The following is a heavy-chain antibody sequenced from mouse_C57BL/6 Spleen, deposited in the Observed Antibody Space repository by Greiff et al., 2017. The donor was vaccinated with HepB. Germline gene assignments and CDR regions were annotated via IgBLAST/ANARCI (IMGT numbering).Heavy chain of an antibody. CDR1: GFTFSSYA. CDR3: AREKITTVVAHWYFDV. Sequence: EVMLVESGGGLVKPGGSLKLSCAASGFTFSSYAMSWVRQTPEKRLEWVATISDGGSYTYYPDNVKGRFTISRDNAKNNLYLQMSHRKSEDTAMYYCAREKITTVVAHWYFDVWGTGTTVTVSS. V-gene: IGHV5-4*01. CDR2: ISDGGSYT. J-gene: IGHJ1*03. D-gene: IGHD1-1*01.